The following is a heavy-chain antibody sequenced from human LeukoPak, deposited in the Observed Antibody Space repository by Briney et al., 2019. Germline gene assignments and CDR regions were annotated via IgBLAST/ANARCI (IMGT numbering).Heavy chain of an antibody. CDR1: GFTFSSYG. V-gene: IGHV3-30*18. CDR2: ISYDGSNK. Sequence: PGGSLRLSCAASGFTFSSYGMHWVRQAPGKGLEWVAVISYDGSNKYYADSVKGRFTISRDNSKNTLYLQMNSLRAEDTAVYYWAKDLVGDYYGMDVWGQGTTVTVSS. D-gene: IGHD1-26*01. J-gene: IGHJ6*02. CDR3: AKDLVGDYYGMDV.